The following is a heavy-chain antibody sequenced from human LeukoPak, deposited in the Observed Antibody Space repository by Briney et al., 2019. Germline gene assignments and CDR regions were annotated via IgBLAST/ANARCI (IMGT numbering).Heavy chain of an antibody. D-gene: IGHD3-16*01. V-gene: IGHV3-23*01. CDR1: GFTFTSYA. CDR3: AKAPRFGDHATEYYYYYMHV. CDR2: ISGSGGGT. J-gene: IGHJ6*03. Sequence: LAGGSLRLSCAASGFTFTSYAMGWVRQAPGKGLEWVSSISGSGGGTFYADSVKGRFTISRDNSKNTLYLQMNSLRVEDTAVYYCAKAPRFGDHATEYYYYYMHVWGKGTTVTVSS.